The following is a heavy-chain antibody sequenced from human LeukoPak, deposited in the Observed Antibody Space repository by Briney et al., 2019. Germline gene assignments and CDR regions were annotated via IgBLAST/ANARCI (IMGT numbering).Heavy chain of an antibody. Sequence: TGGSLRLSCAASGFTFSSYEMNWVRQAPGKGLEWVAVISYDGSNKYYADSVKGRFTISRDNSKSTLYLQMNSLRAEDTAVYYCAKEQRGYSGYAVGSCFDPWGEGTLVTVSS. CDR3: AKEQRGYSGYAVGSCFDP. J-gene: IGHJ5*02. D-gene: IGHD5-12*01. V-gene: IGHV3-30*04. CDR1: GFTFSSYE. CDR2: ISYDGSNK.